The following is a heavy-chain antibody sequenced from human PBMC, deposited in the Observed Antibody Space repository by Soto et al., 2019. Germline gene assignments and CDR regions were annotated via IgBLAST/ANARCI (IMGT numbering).Heavy chain of an antibody. CDR3: AGEPKGGAYDMDV. Sequence: QVQLVESGGGVVQPGTSLRLSCAASRLTFSTYDMHWVRQAPGKGLEWVALIWSDASREFYADSVKGRFSISRDNSKNTLFLQMNGLRAEDTAVYYCAGEPKGGAYDMDVWGQGTTVTDSS. CDR2: IWSDASRE. V-gene: IGHV3-33*01. CDR1: RLTFSTYD. J-gene: IGHJ6*02. D-gene: IGHD3-16*01.